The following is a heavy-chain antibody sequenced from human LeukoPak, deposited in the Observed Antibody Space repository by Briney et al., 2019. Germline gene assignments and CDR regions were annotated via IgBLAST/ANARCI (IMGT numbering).Heavy chain of an antibody. D-gene: IGHD6-19*01. CDR1: GYTFTGYY. CDR3: ASSGYSSGWSNFDY. Sequence: ASVKVSCKASGYTFTGYYMRWVRQAPGQGLEWMGWINPNSGGTNYAQKFQGRVTMTRDTSISTAYMELSRLRSDDTAVYYCASSGYSSGWSNFDYWGQGTLVTVSS. V-gene: IGHV1-2*02. CDR2: INPNSGGT. J-gene: IGHJ4*02.